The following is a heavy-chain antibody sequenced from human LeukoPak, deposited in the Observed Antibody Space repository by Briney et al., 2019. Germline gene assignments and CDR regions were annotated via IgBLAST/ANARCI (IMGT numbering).Heavy chain of an antibody. J-gene: IGHJ3*02. Sequence: PSETLSLTCTVSGGSISSYYWSWIRQPPGKGLEWIGYIYTSGSTNYNPSLKSRVTISVDTSKNQFSLKLSSVTAADTAVHYCARQNDIWGQRTMVTVSS. CDR3: ARQNDI. V-gene: IGHV4-4*09. CDR2: IYTSGST. CDR1: GGSISSYY.